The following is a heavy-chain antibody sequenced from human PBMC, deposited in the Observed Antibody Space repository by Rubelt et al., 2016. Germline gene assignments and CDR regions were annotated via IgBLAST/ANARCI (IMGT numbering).Heavy chain of an antibody. J-gene: IGHJ4*02. CDR3: ARVGDSGGGYGYTGLYYFDY. CDR1: GGSISGYF. D-gene: IGHD5-18*01. CDR2: IYYSGST. Sequence: TVSGGSISGYFWSWIRQPPGKGLEWIGYIYYSGSTNYNSSLKSRVTISVDTSKSQFSLNLSSVTAADTAVYYCARVGDSGGGYGYTGLYYFDYWGQGTLVTVSS. V-gene: IGHV4-59*01.